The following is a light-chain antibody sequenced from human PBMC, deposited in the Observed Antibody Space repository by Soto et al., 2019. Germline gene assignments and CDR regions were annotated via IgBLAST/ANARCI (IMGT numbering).Light chain of an antibody. CDR1: QSISSW. CDR2: DDS. J-gene: IGKJ4*01. V-gene: IGKV1-5*01. CDR3: QKYNSFPLT. Sequence: DLQMTQSPSTLSGSLGDSVTITCRASQSISSWLAWYQQKTGKAPNILIYDDSTLERGVPSRFSGSGSGTEFTLTISRLQPDDFATYYCQKYNSFPLTCGGGTKVDIK.